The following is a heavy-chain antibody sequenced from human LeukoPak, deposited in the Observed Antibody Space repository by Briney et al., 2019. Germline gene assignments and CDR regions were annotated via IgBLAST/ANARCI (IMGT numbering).Heavy chain of an antibody. CDR2: IHPGTGDT. D-gene: IGHD3-10*01. V-gene: IGHV1-2*02. Sequence: ASVKVSCKASGHTFTVYYIHWVRQAPGQGLEWMGWIHPGTGDTNYAQRFQGRVTVTRDTSITTAYMEPSSLKSDDTAVYYCASYASGYNWLKAWGQGTLVTVSS. CDR3: ASYASGYNWLKA. J-gene: IGHJ5*02. CDR1: GHTFTVYY.